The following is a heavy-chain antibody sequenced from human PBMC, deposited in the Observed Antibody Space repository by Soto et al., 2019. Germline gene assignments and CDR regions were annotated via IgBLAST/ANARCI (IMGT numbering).Heavy chain of an antibody. CDR3: AKDYYGNPYYFDY. Sequence: GGSLRLSRAASGFTFSSYAMSWVRRAPGKGLEWVSAISGSGGSTYYADSVKGRFTISRDNSKNTLYLQMNSLRAEDTAVYYCAKDYYGNPYYFDYWGQGTLVTVSS. D-gene: IGHD1-26*01. V-gene: IGHV3-23*01. CDR2: ISGSGGST. J-gene: IGHJ4*02. CDR1: GFTFSSYA.